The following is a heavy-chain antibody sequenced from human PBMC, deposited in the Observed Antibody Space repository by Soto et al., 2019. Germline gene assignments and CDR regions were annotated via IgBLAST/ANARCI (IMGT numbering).Heavy chain of an antibody. CDR1: GGSISSSSYY. CDR2: IYYSGST. D-gene: IGHD2-2*01. Sequence: SETLSLTCTVSGGSISSSSYYWGWIRQPPGKGLEWIGSIYYSGSTYYNPSPKSRVTISVDTSKNQFSLKLSSVTAADTAVYYCARRDIVVVTAATNFDYWGQGTLVTVSS. V-gene: IGHV4-39*01. CDR3: ARRDIVVVTAATNFDY. J-gene: IGHJ4*02.